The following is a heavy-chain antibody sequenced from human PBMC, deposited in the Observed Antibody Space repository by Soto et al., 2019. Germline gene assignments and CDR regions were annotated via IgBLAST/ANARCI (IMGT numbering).Heavy chain of an antibody. CDR2: ISCSGGST. J-gene: IGHJ4*02. V-gene: IGHV3-23*01. CDR3: AKSIPSDDYYDSSGYFDY. CDR1: GFTFSSYA. D-gene: IGHD3-22*01. Sequence: PGGSVRLSCAASGFTFSSYAMSWVRQAPGKRLAWVSAISCSGGSTYYAYYVKGRFTISRDISKNTLYLQMNSLRAENTAVDYWAKSIPSDDYYDSSGYFDYWGQGTLVTVSS.